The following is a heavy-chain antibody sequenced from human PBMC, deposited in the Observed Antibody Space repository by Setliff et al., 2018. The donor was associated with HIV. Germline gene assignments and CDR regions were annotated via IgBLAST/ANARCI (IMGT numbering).Heavy chain of an antibody. CDR2: ISAYNGNT. J-gene: IGHJ4*02. Sequence: ASVKVSCKASGHTFTSYGISWVRQAPGQGLEWMGWISAYNGNTNYAQKLQGRVTMTTDTSTSTGYMELRSLRSDDTAVYYCARVRGGATPLDYWGQGTLVTVSS. CDR1: GHTFTSYG. CDR3: ARVRGGATPLDY. V-gene: IGHV1-18*01. D-gene: IGHD1-26*01.